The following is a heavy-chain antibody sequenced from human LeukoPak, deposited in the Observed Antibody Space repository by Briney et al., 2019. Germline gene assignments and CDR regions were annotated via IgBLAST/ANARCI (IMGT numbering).Heavy chain of an antibody. Sequence: ASVKVSCKASGYIFTNYYMHWLRQAPGQGLEWVGLINPTGGSTTYAQKFQGRVTMTRDTSTTTFYMEVSSLRSEDTAVYYCARAGYDSSGYYSYWGQGTLVTVSS. D-gene: IGHD3-22*01. CDR3: ARAGYDSSGYYSY. J-gene: IGHJ4*02. CDR1: GYIFTNYY. CDR2: INPTGGST. V-gene: IGHV1-46*01.